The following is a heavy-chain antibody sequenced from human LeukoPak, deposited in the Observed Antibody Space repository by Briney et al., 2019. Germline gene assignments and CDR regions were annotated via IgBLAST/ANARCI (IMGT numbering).Heavy chain of an antibody. Sequence: PGGSLRLTCAASGFTFSSYAMSWVRQAPGKGLEWVSGISGSGVSTYYADSVKGRFTISRDNSKNTLYLQMNSLRAEDTAVYYCAKDRQSRNNVWDPFDIWGQGTMVTVSS. D-gene: IGHD3-16*01. CDR1: GFTFSSYA. J-gene: IGHJ3*02. CDR3: AKDRQSRNNVWDPFDI. CDR2: ISGSGVST. V-gene: IGHV3-23*01.